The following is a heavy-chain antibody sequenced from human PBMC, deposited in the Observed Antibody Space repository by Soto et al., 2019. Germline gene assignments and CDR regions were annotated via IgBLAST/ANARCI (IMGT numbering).Heavy chain of an antibody. V-gene: IGHV5-51*01. CDR3: ASSVLVTSTMNYFDL. CDR1: GYIFSNFW. D-gene: IGHD2-8*02. CDR2: IYPDDSDT. J-gene: IGHJ4*02. Sequence: PVESLKISCQASGYIFSNFWISWLLQMPVEGLEWLGIIYPDDSDTRYSPSFLGQVTISADKSIKTTYLQWSSPKASDTAIYFCASSVLVTSTMNYFDLWGQGTLVTVSS.